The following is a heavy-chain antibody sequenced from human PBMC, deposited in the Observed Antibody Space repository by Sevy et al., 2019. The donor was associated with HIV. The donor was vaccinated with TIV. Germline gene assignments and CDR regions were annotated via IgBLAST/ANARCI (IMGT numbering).Heavy chain of an antibody. J-gene: IGHJ3*01. CDR1: GFTFSSYG. CDR3: AKDVPLLSDSPGALS. V-gene: IGHV3-30*02. CDR2: IRYDGSNK. Sequence: GGSLRLSCAASGFTFSSYGMHWVRQAPGKGLEWVAFIRYDGSNKYYADSVKGRFSISRDNSKNTLYLQMNSLRAEDTAVYYCAKDVPLLSDSPGALSWGQGTMVTVSS. D-gene: IGHD3-22*01.